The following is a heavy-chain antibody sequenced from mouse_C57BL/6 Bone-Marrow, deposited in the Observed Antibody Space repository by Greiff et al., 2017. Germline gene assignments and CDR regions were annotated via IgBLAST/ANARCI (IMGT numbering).Heavy chain of an antibody. CDR1: GYTFTSYW. CDR2: INPSSGYT. Sequence: QVHVKQSGAELAKPGASVKLSCKASGYTFTSYWMHWVKQRPGQGLEWIGYINPSSGYTKYNQKFKDKATLTADKSSSTAYMQLSSLTYEDSAVYYCAREYYYGSRGREAWFAYWGQGTLVTVSA. D-gene: IGHD1-1*01. V-gene: IGHV1-7*01. CDR3: AREYYYGSRGREAWFAY. J-gene: IGHJ3*01.